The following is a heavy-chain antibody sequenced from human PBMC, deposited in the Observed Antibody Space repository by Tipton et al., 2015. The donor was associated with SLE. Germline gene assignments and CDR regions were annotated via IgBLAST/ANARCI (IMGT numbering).Heavy chain of an antibody. CDR1: GGSISSGSYY. V-gene: IGHV4-61*09. CDR2: IYTSGST. CDR3: ARGGYCSGGSCYPGYFQH. J-gene: IGHJ1*01. D-gene: IGHD2-15*01. Sequence: TLSLTCTVSGGSISSGSYYWSWIRQPAGKGLEWIGYIYTSGSTNYNPSLKSRVTISVDTSKNQFSLKLSSVTAADTAVYYCARGGYCSGGSCYPGYFQHWGQGTLVTVSS.